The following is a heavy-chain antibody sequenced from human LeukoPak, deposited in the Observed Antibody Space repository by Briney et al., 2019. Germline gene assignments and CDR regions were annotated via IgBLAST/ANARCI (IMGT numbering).Heavy chain of an antibody. CDR2: ITGSGGST. CDR1: GFTFGNYA. Sequence: GGSLRLSCAASGFTFGNYAMSWVRQAQGKGLEWVSAITGSGGSTYYADSVKGWFTISRDNSKNTLYLQMNSLRADDTAVYYCAKGYGIYYFYGMDVWGQGTTVTVSS. CDR3: AKGYGIYYFYGMDV. V-gene: IGHV3-23*01. J-gene: IGHJ6*02. D-gene: IGHD5-18*01.